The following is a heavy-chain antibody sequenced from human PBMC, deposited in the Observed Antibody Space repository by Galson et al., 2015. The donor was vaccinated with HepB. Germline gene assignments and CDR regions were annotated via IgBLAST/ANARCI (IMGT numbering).Heavy chain of an antibody. CDR1: GFTFSGSA. Sequence: SLRLSCAASGFTFSGSAMHWVRQASGKGLEWVGRIRSKANSYATAYAASVKGRFTISRDDSKNSAYLQMNSLKTEDTAVYYCTRYSFPYGSGTQGDDYWGQGTLVTVSS. CDR3: TRYSFPYGSGTQGDDY. D-gene: IGHD3-10*01. V-gene: IGHV3-73*01. J-gene: IGHJ4*02. CDR2: IRSKANSYAT.